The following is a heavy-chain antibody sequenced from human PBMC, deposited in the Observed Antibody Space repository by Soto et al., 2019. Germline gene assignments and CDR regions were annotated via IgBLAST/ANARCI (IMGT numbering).Heavy chain of an antibody. J-gene: IGHJ4*02. CDR3: ASLNYYGSGSYSYY. CDR1: GFTFSSYS. V-gene: IGHV3-21*01. Sequence: PGGSLRLSCAASGFTFSSYSMNWVRQAPGKGLEWVSSISSSSSYIYYADSVKGRFTISRDNAKNSLYLQMNSLRAEDTAVYYCASLNYYGSGSYSYYWGQGTLVTAPQ. CDR2: ISSSSSYI. D-gene: IGHD3-10*01.